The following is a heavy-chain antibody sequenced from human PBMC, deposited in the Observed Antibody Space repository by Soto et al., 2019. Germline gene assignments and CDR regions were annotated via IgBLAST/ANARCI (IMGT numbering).Heavy chain of an antibody. Sequence: QGQLQQSGPGLVKPSQTLSLTCAISGDSVSSDITSWNWIRQSPSRGLEWLGRTYYRSKWFHDYAASVTSRITINPDTYKNQFSLELNSMTPEDTAVYYCARGNALDVWGQGTVVTVSS. V-gene: IGHV6-1*01. D-gene: IGHD3-10*01. CDR1: GDSVSSDITS. CDR3: ARGNALDV. J-gene: IGHJ3*01. CDR2: TYYRSKWFH.